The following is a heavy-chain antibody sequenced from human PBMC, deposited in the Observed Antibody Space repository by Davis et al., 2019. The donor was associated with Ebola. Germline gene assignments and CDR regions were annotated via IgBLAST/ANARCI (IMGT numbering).Heavy chain of an antibody. D-gene: IGHD3-3*01. Sequence: AASVTVSCKASGYTFTSYAMHWVRQAPGQRLEWMGWINAGNGNTKYSQKFQGRVTITRDTSANTAYMELSSLRSEDTAVYYCAREGLRSDWYFDLWGRGTLVTVSS. V-gene: IGHV1-3*01. CDR2: INAGNGNT. CDR3: AREGLRSDWYFDL. CDR1: GYTFTSYA. J-gene: IGHJ2*01.